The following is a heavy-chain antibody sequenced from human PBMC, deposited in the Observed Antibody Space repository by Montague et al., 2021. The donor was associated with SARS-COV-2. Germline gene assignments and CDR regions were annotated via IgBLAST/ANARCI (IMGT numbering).Heavy chain of an antibody. Sequence: SETLSLTCAVYGGSFSGYYWSWIRQPPRKGLEWIGYIYYTGSTKYNPSLKSRVTMSLYMPTNRFSLRLNSVTAADTAMYYCARAQNTCFIANCVNYFDFWGRGAQVTVSS. D-gene: IGHD1-1*01. CDR3: ARAQNTCFIANCVNYFDF. CDR1: GGSFSGYY. CDR2: IYYTGST. J-gene: IGHJ4*02. V-gene: IGHV4-59*01.